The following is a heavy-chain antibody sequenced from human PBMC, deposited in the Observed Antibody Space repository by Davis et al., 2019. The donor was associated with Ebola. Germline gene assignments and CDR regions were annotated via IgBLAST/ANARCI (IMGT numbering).Heavy chain of an antibody. D-gene: IGHD6-19*01. CDR1: GGTFSSYA. CDR2: ILPVFGIP. Sequence: SVKVSCKASGGTFSSYAISWVRQAPGQGLDWMGGILPVFGIPKYAQKFQGRVTITADESTSTAYMELSSLRAEDTAVYYCARVSANAYNSGWNGHGMDVWGQGTTVTVSS. CDR3: ARVSANAYNSGWNGHGMDV. V-gene: IGHV1-69*13. J-gene: IGHJ6*02.